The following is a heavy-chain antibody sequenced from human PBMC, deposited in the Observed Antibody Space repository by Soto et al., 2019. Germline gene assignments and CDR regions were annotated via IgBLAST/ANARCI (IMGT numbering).Heavy chain of an antibody. CDR2: IWYDGSNK. D-gene: IGHD2-21*01. Sequence: SGFTFSNYSMHWVRQAPGKGLEWVAVIWYDGSNKYYADSVKGRFTISRDNSKNTLYLQMNSLRAEDTAVYYCARDMVFRFDPWGQGTLVTVSS. J-gene: IGHJ5*02. V-gene: IGHV3-33*01. CDR3: ARDMVFRFDP. CDR1: GFTFSNYS.